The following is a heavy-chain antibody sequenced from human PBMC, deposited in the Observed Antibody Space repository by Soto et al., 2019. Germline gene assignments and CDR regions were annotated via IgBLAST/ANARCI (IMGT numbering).Heavy chain of an antibody. CDR3: ARSIVVVTALDY. CDR1: GYTFISYG. CDR2: INAGNGYT. Sequence: ASVKVSCKASGYTFISYGITWVRQAPGQGLEWMGWINAGNGYTKYSQKFQGRVTITPDTSASRAYMELSSLRSEDTAVYYCARSIVVVTALDYWGQGTLVTVSS. V-gene: IGHV1-3*01. D-gene: IGHD2-21*02. J-gene: IGHJ4*02.